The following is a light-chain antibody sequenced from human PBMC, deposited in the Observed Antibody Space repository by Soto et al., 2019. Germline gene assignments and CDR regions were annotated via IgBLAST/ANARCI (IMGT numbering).Light chain of an antibody. CDR1: QSVNSGY. V-gene: IGKV3-20*01. CDR2: GTS. Sequence: EIVLTQSPGTLSLSPGERAILSCRASQSVNSGYLAWYQQKPGQAPRLLIYGTSIRAAGIPDRFSGSGSGTDFPLTISRLEPEDFAVYSCQEDLASPPWTFGQGTKVE. J-gene: IGKJ1*01. CDR3: QEDLASPPWT.